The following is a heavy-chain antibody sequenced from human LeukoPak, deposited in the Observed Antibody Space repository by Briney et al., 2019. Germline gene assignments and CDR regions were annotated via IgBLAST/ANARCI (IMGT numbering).Heavy chain of an antibody. CDR1: GGSITSSSYY. D-gene: IGHD2-2*01. CDR2: IYYGGST. J-gene: IGHJ5*02. Sequence: SETLSLTCTVSGGSITSSSYYWGWIRQPPGKGLEWMGSIYYGGSTYYNPSLKSRATISVDTSKNQFSLKLSSVTAADTAVYYCARQDHSSWVVVVPAGVNWFDPWGQGTLVTVSS. CDR3: ARQDHSSWVVVVPAGVNWFDP. V-gene: IGHV4-39*01.